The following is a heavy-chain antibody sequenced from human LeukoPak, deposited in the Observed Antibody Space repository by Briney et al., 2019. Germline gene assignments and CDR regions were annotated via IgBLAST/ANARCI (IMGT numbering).Heavy chain of an antibody. CDR3: ARDSWSVGLV. V-gene: IGHV4-34*01. Sequence: PSETLSLTCAVYGGSFSGYYWSWIRQPPGKGLEWIGEINHSGSTNYNPSLKSRVTISVDMSKNQFSLKLSSVTAADTAVYYCARDSWSVGLVWGQGTTVTVSS. J-gene: IGHJ6*02. CDR1: GGSFSGYY. CDR2: INHSGST. D-gene: IGHD1-26*01.